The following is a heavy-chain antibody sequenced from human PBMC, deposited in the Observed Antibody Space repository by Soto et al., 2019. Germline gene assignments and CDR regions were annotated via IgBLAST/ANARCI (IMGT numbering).Heavy chain of an antibody. CDR3: GKERRGSGWSVCNF. J-gene: IGHJ4*02. CDR2: ISGSGDSA. D-gene: IGHD6-19*01. Sequence: GGSLRLSCTASGFPFSHYAMNWVRQGPGTRLEWVADISGSGDSARYADSVRGRFTISRDNSRDTLYLQMNSLRVDDTAVYYCGKERRGSGWSVCNFWGQGALVTDSS. V-gene: IGHV3-23*01. CDR1: GFPFSHYA.